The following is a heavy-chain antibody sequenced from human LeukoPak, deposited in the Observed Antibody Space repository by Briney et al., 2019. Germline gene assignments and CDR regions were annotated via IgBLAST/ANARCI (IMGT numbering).Heavy chain of an antibody. D-gene: IGHD2-15*01. J-gene: IGHJ5*02. CDR2: IRSKTYGGTS. CDR1: GFTFGVYA. V-gene: IGHV3-49*03. CDR3: GTAPRPVAWNWFDP. Sequence: GGSLRLSCTTSGFTFGVYAMGWFRQAPGKGLEWLGFIRSKTYGGTSEYAASVTGKFTMSRDDSKSIAYLQMNSLKIEDTAVYYCGTAPRPVAWNWFDPWGQGTLVTVSS.